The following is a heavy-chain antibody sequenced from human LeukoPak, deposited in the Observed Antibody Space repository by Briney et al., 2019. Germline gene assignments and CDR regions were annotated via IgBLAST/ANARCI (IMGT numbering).Heavy chain of an antibody. Sequence: ASVKVSCKASGGTFSSYAISWVRQAPGQGLEWMGGIIPIFCTANYAQKFQGRVTITAHESTSTAYMELSSLRSEDTAVYYCARGTASHVLRFLEWTRNFDYWGQGTLVTVSS. CDR3: ARGTASHVLRFLEWTRNFDY. J-gene: IGHJ4*02. CDR1: GGTFSSYA. D-gene: IGHD3-3*01. V-gene: IGHV1-69*13. CDR2: IIPIFCTA.